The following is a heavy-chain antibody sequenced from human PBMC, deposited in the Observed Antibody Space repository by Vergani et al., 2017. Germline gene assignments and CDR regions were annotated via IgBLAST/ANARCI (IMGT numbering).Heavy chain of an antibody. J-gene: IGHJ4*02. D-gene: IGHD2-2*01. CDR2: IYYSGST. CDR1: GGSISSYY. CDR3: AGVVPAATFDY. Sequence: QVQLQESGPGLVKPSETLSLTCTVSGGSISSYYWSWIRQPPGKGLEWIGYIYYSGSTNYNPSLKSRVTISVDTSKNQFSLKLSSVTAADTAVYYCAGVVPAATFDYWGQGTLGTVSS. V-gene: IGHV4-59*01.